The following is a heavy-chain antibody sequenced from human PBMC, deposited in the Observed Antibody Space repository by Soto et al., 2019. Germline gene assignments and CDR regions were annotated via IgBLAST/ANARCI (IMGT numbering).Heavy chain of an antibody. D-gene: IGHD3-16*02. J-gene: IGHJ4*02. CDR1: GGSFSGYY. CDR2: INHSGST. V-gene: IGHV4-34*01. Sequence: SETLSLTCAVYGGSFSGYYWSWIREPPGKGLEWIGEINHSGSTNYNPSLKSRVTISVDTSKNQFSLKLSSVTAADTAVYYCARVGVYDYVWGSYRPQRFDYWGQGTLVTVSS. CDR3: ARVGVYDYVWGSYRPQRFDY.